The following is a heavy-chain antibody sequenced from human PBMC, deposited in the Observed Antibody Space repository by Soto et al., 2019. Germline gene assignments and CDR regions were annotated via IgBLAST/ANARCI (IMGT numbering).Heavy chain of an antibody. CDR3: AKDNMITFGGVIVFRLFDP. CDR1: GFTVSSNY. J-gene: IGHJ5*02. Sequence: GGSLRLSCAASGFTVSSNYMSWVRQAPGKGLEWVSVIYSGGSTYYADSVKGRFTISRDNSKNTLYLQMNSLRAEDTAVYYCAKDNMITFGGVIVFRLFDPSGQGTLVTVSS. CDR2: IYSGGST. D-gene: IGHD3-16*02. V-gene: IGHV3-66*01.